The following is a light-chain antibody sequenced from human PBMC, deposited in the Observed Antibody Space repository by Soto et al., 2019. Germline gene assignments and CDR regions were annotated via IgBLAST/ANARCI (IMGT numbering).Light chain of an antibody. CDR1: SSNIGAGYD. CDR2: GNS. V-gene: IGLV1-40*01. J-gene: IGLJ2*01. CDR3: QSYDSSLSVVV. Sequence: QSVLTQPPSVSGAPGQRVTISCTGSSSNIGAGYDVHWYQQLPGTAPKPLIYGNSNRPSGVPDRFSGSKSGTSASLAITGLQAEDEADYYCQSYDSSLSVVVFGGGTQLTVL.